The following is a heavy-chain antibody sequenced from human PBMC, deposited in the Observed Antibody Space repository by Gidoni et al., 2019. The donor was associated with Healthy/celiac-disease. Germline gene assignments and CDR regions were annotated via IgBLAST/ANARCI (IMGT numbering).Heavy chain of an antibody. V-gene: IGHV3-21*01. CDR1: GFTFSSYS. CDR2: ISSSSSYI. D-gene: IGHD2-15*01. Sequence: EVQLVESGGGLVTPGGSLRLSCAASGFTFSSYSMNWVRQAPGKGLEWVSSISSSSSYIYYADSVKGRFTISRDNAKNSLYLQMNSLRAEDTAVYYCAREASVAATYYFDYWGQGTLVTVSS. CDR3: AREASVAATYYFDY. J-gene: IGHJ4*02.